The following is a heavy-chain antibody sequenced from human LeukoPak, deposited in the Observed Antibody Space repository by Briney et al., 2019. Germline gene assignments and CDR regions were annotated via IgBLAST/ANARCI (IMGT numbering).Heavy chain of an antibody. CDR2: LSGSGGST. Sequence: GGSLRLSCAASGFIFSSYAMSWVRQAPGKGLEWVSGLSGSGGSTYYTDSVQGRFTISRDNSKNTLYLQMNSLRAEDTAVYYCAKGRGYCSSTTCYFPFDYWGQGTLVTVSS. CDR3: AKGRGYCSSTTCYFPFDY. J-gene: IGHJ4*02. V-gene: IGHV3-23*01. CDR1: GFIFSSYA. D-gene: IGHD2-2*01.